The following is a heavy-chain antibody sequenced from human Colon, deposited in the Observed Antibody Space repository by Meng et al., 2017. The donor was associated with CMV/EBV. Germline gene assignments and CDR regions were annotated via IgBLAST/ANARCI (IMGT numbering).Heavy chain of an antibody. Sequence: GGSLRLSCAASGFTFSSYSMNWVRQAPGKGLEWVSSISSSSSYIYYADSVKGRFTISRDNAKNSLYLQMNSLRAEDTAMYYCAKDRAYCGSFSCSPNYFDGWGQGNLVTVSS. D-gene: IGHD2-21*01. CDR3: AKDRAYCGSFSCSPNYFDG. CDR2: ISSSSSYI. CDR1: GFTFSSYS. J-gene: IGHJ4*02. V-gene: IGHV3-21*04.